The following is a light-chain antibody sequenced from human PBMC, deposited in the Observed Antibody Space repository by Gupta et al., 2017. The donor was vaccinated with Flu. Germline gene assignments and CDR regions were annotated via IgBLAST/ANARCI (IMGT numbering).Light chain of an antibody. J-gene: IGLJ2*01. V-gene: IGLV3-21*02. CDR3: QVWDSSTDFVV. CDR1: NIGGKS. CDR2: YDK. Sequence: SYVLTQSPSVSVAPGQTARITCGGNNIGGKSVHWYQQKSGQAPVLLVYYDKNRPSGIPERFSGSKSGSTATLTISRVEAGDEAEYYCQVWDSSTDFVVFGGGTKLTVL.